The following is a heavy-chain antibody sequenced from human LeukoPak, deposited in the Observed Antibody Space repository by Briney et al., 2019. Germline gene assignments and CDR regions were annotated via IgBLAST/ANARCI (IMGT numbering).Heavy chain of an antibody. J-gene: IGHJ4*02. V-gene: IGHV3-23*01. CDR1: GFTFSSYG. CDR2: ISGNGGST. CDR3: VRGLPFDY. D-gene: IGHD2-15*01. Sequence: GGSLRLSCAASGFTFSSYGMSWVRQAPGKGLEWVSGISGNGGSTLYADSVKGRFTISRDNSKNTLYLQMNSLGAEDTAVYYCVRGLPFDYWGQGTLVTVSS.